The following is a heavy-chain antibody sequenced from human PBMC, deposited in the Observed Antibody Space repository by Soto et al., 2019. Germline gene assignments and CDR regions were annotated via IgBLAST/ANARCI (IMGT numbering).Heavy chain of an antibody. J-gene: IGHJ4*02. D-gene: IGHD4-17*01. V-gene: IGHV2-5*01. CDR3: AHRQDGDYLRN. CDR2: IYWNDDK. CDR1: GFSLSTSGVG. Sequence: QITLKESGPTLVKPTQTLTLTCTFSGFSLSTSGVGVGWIRQPPGKALEWLALIYWNDDKRYSPSLKSRLTITKDTSKNQVVLTMTNMDPVDTATYYYAHRQDGDYLRNWGQGTLVTVSS.